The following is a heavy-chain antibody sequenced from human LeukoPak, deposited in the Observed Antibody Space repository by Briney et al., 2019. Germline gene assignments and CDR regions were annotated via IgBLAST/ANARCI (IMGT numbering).Heavy chain of an antibody. Sequence: PGRSLRLSCAASGFTFSSYAMHWVRQAPGKGLEWVSYISPSSSTINYADSVKGRFTISRDNAKNSLYLQMNSLRAEDTAVYYCARGLNEGYCSGGSCENDYWGQGTLVTVSS. D-gene: IGHD2-15*01. CDR1: GFTFSSYA. V-gene: IGHV3-48*04. CDR2: ISPSSSTI. J-gene: IGHJ4*02. CDR3: ARGLNEGYCSGGSCENDY.